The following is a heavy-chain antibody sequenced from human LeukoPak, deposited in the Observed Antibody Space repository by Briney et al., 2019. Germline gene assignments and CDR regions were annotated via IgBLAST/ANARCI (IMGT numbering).Heavy chain of an antibody. CDR3: ARVPPAGYGGHFATFDY. D-gene: IGHD4-23*01. CDR2: ISTTSSYT. V-gene: IGHV3-11*06. Sequence: GGSLRLSCAASGFTFSDYYMSWIRQAPGKGLEWVSYISTTSSYTNYADSVKGRFTISRDNAKNALYLQMNSLRAEDTAVYYCARVPPAGYGGHFATFDYWGQGTLVTVSS. J-gene: IGHJ4*02. CDR1: GFTFSDYY.